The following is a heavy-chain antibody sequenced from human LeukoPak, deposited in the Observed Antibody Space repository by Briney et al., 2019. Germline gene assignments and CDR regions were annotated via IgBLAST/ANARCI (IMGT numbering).Heavy chain of an antibody. Sequence: ASVSVTCTSSAYSFTAYYIQWVRQPPGQGLEWMGWIYPNSGGANYARKFRGRVTLTRDTAISTAYMELSRLRSDDTAVYYCAREWGVGIRDDYWGQGTLVTVSS. CDR3: AREWGVGIRDDY. CDR2: IYPNSGGA. J-gene: IGHJ4*02. V-gene: IGHV1-2*02. D-gene: IGHD3-16*01. CDR1: AYSFTAYY.